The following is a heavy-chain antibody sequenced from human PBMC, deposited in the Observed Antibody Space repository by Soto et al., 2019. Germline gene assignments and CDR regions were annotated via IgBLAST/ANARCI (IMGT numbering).Heavy chain of an antibody. CDR3: ARGDNGTGGYPFPYFDY. V-gene: IGHV1-2*02. Sequence: HEPLVQSGAEVKRPGASLKVSCKASGSSFPGYYIHWVRQATGQGLEWMGWINPDSGATNYAQNFHGRVTLTSDTSISTASMDLTSLTSDDTAVYYCARGDNGTGGYPFPYFDYWGQGTLVIVSS. J-gene: IGHJ4*02. CDR2: INPDSGAT. D-gene: IGHD2-8*02. CDR1: GSSFPGYY.